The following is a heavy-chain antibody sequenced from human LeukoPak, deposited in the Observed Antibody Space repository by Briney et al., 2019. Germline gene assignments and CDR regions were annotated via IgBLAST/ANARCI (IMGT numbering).Heavy chain of an antibody. CDR1: GFTFSSYE. D-gene: IGHD6-19*01. CDR3: ARGRGLGELAVASFDS. CDR2: ISGSGNTI. J-gene: IGHJ4*02. V-gene: IGHV3-48*03. Sequence: PGGSLRLSCAASGFTFSSYEMNWVRQAPGKGLEWVSYISGSGNTIYYADSVKGRFTISRDNAKNMLYLQMNSLRAEDTAVYYCARGRGLGELAVASFDSWGQGILVTVSS.